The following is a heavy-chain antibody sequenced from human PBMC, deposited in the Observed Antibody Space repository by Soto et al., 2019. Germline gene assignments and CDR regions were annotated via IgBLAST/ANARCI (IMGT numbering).Heavy chain of an antibody. D-gene: IGHD1-1*01. CDR1: GYIFTSYD. CDR3: ARDKVVGATGN. Sequence: QVQLVQSGAEVKKPGASVKVSCKASGYIFTSYDISWVRQATGQGLEWMGWMNPNSGNTVYAQKFQGRVTMTRNTSISTAYMELSSLRSEDTAVYDCARDKVVGATGNWGQGTLVTVSS. V-gene: IGHV1-8*01. J-gene: IGHJ4*02. CDR2: MNPNSGNT.